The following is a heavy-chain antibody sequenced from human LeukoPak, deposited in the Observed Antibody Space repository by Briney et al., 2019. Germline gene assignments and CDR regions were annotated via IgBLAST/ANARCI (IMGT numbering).Heavy chain of an antibody. CDR2: ISGSGGST. V-gene: IGHV3-23*01. J-gene: IGHJ4*02. Sequence: PGGSLRLSCAASRFTFNSYAMSWLRQAPGKGLEWVSAISGSGGSTYYADSVKGRFTISRDNSKNTLYLQMNSLRAEDTAVYYCAKFPPLGYCSGGSCYSWGQGTLVTVSS. CDR1: RFTFNSYA. CDR3: AKFPPLGYCSGGSCYS. D-gene: IGHD2-15*01.